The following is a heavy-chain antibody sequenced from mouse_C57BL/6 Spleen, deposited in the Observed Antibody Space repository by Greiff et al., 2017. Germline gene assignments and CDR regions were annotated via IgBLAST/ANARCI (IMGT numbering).Heavy chain of an antibody. D-gene: IGHD1-1*01. CDR2: ISGGGGNT. CDR3: ARHGSSVWDFDY. CDR1: GFTFSSYT. J-gene: IGHJ2*01. V-gene: IGHV5-9*01. Sequence: EVQRVESGGGLVKPGGSLKLSCAASGFTFSSYTLSWVRQTPEKRLEWVATISGGGGNTYYPDSVKGRFTISRDNAKNTLYLQMSSLRSEDTALYYCARHGSSVWDFDYWGQGTTLTVSS.